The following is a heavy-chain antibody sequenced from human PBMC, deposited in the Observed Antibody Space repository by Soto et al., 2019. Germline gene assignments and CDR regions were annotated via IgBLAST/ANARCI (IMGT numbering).Heavy chain of an antibody. D-gene: IGHD2-21*01. CDR2: IYHSGST. Sequence: PSETLSLTCTVSGGSISSGGYSWSWIRQPPGKGLEWIGYIYHSGSTSYNPSLKSRVTISVDTSKNQFSLKLSSVTAADTAVYYCARRCGGALDYWGQGTLVTVSS. CDR1: GGSISSGGYS. CDR3: ARRCGGALDY. V-gene: IGHV4-30-2*01. J-gene: IGHJ4*02.